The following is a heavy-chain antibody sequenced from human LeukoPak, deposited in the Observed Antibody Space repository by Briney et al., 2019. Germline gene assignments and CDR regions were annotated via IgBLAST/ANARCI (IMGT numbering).Heavy chain of an antibody. CDR1: GFTLSSYA. V-gene: IGHV3-30-3*01. CDR2: ISYDGSNK. Sequence: GGSLRLSCAASGFTLSSYAMHWVRQAPGKGLEWVAVISYDGSNKYYADSVKGRFTISRDNSKNTLYLQMNSLRAEDTAVYYCARDPAPLSSPDGMDVWGQGTTVTVSS. J-gene: IGHJ6*02. CDR3: ARDPAPLSSPDGMDV.